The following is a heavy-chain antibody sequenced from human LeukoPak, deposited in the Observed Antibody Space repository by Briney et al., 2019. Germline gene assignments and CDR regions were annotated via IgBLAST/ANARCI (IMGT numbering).Heavy chain of an antibody. D-gene: IGHD3-16*01. CDR3: VRDWFTDGASTLDI. Sequence: AAVRVSCMASVYSFIVYATSLMRHAPGQGFGWRGWIDPNTEIPTYIQALTGRFVFSLDTSLSTAYLEVYSLKAEDTAVYYCVRDWFTDGASTLDIWGQGTTVAV. CDR1: VYSFIVYA. CDR2: IDPNTEIP. V-gene: IGHV7-4-1*01. J-gene: IGHJ3*02.